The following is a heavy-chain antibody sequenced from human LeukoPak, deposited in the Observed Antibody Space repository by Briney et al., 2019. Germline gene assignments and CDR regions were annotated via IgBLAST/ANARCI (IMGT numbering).Heavy chain of an antibody. Sequence: KPSGTLSLTCAVSGASISSYNCWCWVRQSPGKVLEWIGEIYRSGITNYNPSLKSRVTISVDKSKNQFSLKLNSVTAADTAVYYCARGASTVTGYFDYWGQGTLVTVSS. CDR1: GASISSYNC. V-gene: IGHV4-4*02. CDR2: IYRSGIT. J-gene: IGHJ4*02. CDR3: ARGASTVTGYFDY. D-gene: IGHD4-17*01.